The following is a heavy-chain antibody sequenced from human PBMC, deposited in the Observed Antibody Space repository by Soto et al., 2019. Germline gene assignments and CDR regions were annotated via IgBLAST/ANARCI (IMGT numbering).Heavy chain of an antibody. CDR1: GFTFSSYW. V-gene: IGHV3-74*01. Sequence: PGGSLRLSCAASGFTFSSYWMHWVRQAPGEGLMWVSRINPDGSTTSYADSVKGRFTISRDNAKNTLYLQMNSLRVEDTAVYYCARVPTTVTTPGMDVWGQGTTVTFPS. J-gene: IGHJ6*02. D-gene: IGHD4-4*01. CDR3: ARVPTTVTTPGMDV. CDR2: INPDGSTT.